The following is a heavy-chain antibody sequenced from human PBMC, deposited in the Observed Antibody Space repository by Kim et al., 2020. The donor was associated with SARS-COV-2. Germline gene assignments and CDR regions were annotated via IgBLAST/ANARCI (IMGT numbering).Heavy chain of an antibody. CDR1: GFTFSSYS. CDR3: ASSWLGLRWFGDRHWFDP. V-gene: IGHV3-48*02. J-gene: IGHJ5*02. D-gene: IGHD3-10*01. CDR2: ISSSSSTI. Sequence: GGSLRLSCAASGFTFSSYSMNWVRQAPGKGLEWVSYISSSSSTIYYADSVKGRFTISRDNAKNSLYLQMNSLRDEDTAVYYCASSWLGLRWFGDRHWFDPWGQGTLVTVSS.